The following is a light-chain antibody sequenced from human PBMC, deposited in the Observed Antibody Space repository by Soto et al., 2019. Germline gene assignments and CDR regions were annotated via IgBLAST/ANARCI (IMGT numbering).Light chain of an antibody. CDR2: DAS. V-gene: IGKV1-5*01. CDR3: QQYETFSGT. CDR1: QSVSGW. J-gene: IGKJ1*01. Sequence: DIHMTQPPSTLSSSFGDTVTVTCRASQSVSGWLAWYQQKPGEAPKLLIYDASALPRGVPSRFSGSGSGTKFTLTIASLQPDDFATYYCQQYETFSGTFGPGTKVDIK.